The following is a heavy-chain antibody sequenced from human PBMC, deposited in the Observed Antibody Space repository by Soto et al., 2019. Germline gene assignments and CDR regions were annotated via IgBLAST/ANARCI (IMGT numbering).Heavy chain of an antibody. J-gene: IGHJ5*02. CDR3: ARGSFYPPAGNLGGPFEP. CDR1: GGSVQTYC. CDR2: IFVGGIT. D-gene: IGHD3-10*01. V-gene: IGHV4-4*07. Sequence: SETLSLTCAVSGGSVQTYCYNWIRQPAGKGLEWIGRIFVGGITDYNPSLKSRVTMSIDTSKNQFSLELTSVTAADTAIYFCARGSFYPPAGNLGGPFEPWGQGSLVTVSS.